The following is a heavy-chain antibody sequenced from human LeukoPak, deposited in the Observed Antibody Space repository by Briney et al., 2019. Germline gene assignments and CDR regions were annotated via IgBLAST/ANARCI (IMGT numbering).Heavy chain of an antibody. J-gene: IGHJ4*02. CDR3: ARDGGQSGYSSSWSLDH. CDR2: IYSGGST. D-gene: IGHD6-13*01. V-gene: IGHV3-53*01. CDR1: GFTVSSNY. Sequence: GGSLRLSCAASGFTVSSNYMTWVRQAPGEGREWVSVIYSGGSTYYADSLKGRFTISRDNSKNTLYPQMNSLRAEDTAVYYCARDGGQSGYSSSWSLDHWGEGTLVTVSS.